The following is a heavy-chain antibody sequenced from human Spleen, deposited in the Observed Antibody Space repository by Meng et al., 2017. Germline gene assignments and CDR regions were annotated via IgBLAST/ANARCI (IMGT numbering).Heavy chain of an antibody. CDR1: GFTFSTYS. Sequence: GESLKISCATSGFTFSTYSMHWVRQSPAKGLEWVAVILYGGSEKFYADSVKGRFTISRDTSKNTLYLQMNNLKTEDTAVYYCAILNTITDFDYWGQGALVTVSS. J-gene: IGHJ4*02. V-gene: IGHV3-30*04. CDR2: ILYGGSEK. D-gene: IGHD4-11*01. CDR3: AILNTITDFDY.